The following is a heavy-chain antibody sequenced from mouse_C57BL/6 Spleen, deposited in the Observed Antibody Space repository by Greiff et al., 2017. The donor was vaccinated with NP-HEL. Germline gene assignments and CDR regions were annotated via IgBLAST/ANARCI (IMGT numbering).Heavy chain of an antibody. Sequence: QVQLQQPGAELVKPGASVKLSCKASGYTFTSYWMQWVKQRPGQGLEWIGEIDPSDSYTNYNQKFKGKATLTVDTSSSTAYMQLSSLTSEDSAVYYCARLGTTVVANFDYWGQGTTLTVSS. V-gene: IGHV1-50*01. CDR3: ARLGTTVVANFDY. D-gene: IGHD1-1*01. CDR1: GYTFTSYW. CDR2: IDPSDSYT. J-gene: IGHJ2*01.